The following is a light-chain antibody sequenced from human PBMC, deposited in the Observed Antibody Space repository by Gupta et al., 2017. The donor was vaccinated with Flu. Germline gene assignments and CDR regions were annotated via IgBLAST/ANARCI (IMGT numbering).Light chain of an antibody. V-gene: IGKV1-39*01. J-gene: IGKJ3*01. CDR1: QSISSY. CDR3: HQNDSNPPFT. CDR2: AAS. Sequence: DIQMTQSPSSLSASVGDRVTITCRASQSISSYLSWNQQKPGKAPKLLIYAASSLQSGVTSRFSGSGSGKDFPLTISRRQPEDFASYYCHQNDSNPPFTFGHGTKVDIK.